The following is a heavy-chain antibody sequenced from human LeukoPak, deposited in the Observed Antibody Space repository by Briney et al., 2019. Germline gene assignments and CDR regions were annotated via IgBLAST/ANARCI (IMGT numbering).Heavy chain of an antibody. CDR2: IYYSGST. J-gene: IGHJ4*02. CDR3: ARDLAWNDEALGY. CDR1: GASISSSSYY. D-gene: IGHD1-1*01. Sequence: SETLSLTCTVSGASISSSSYYWSWIRQPPGKGLEWIGYIYYSGSTNYNPSLKSRVTISVDTSKNQFSLKLSSVTAADTAVYYCARDLAWNDEALGYWGQGTLVTVSS. V-gene: IGHV4-61*01.